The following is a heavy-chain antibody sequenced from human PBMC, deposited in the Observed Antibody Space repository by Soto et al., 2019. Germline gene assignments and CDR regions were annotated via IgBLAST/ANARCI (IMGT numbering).Heavy chain of an antibody. CDR1: GFTFSSFG. Sequence: GGSLRLSCAASGFTFSSFGMHWVRQTPGKGLGWAAVVSYDGTNKYYADSVKGRFTISRDNSKNTLYLQMDSPRPEDTAVYYCARGHDSSPVGIDYRGQGTLVTVSS. D-gene: IGHD3-22*01. J-gene: IGHJ4*02. CDR2: VSYDGTNK. CDR3: ARGHDSSPVGIDY. V-gene: IGHV3-30*03.